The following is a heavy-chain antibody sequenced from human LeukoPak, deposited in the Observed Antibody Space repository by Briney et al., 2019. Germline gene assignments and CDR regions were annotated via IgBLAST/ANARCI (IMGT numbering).Heavy chain of an antibody. CDR1: GGSISSGGYY. V-gene: IGHV4-31*03. CDR2: IYYSGST. Sequence: PSETLSLTCTVSGGSISSGGYYWSWIRQHPGKGLEWIGYIYYSGSTYYNPSLKSRVTISVDTSKNQFSLKLSSVTAADTAVYYCARGLLLRYFDWLSYYFDYWGQGTLVTVSS. D-gene: IGHD3-9*01. CDR3: ARGLLLRYFDWLSYYFDY. J-gene: IGHJ4*02.